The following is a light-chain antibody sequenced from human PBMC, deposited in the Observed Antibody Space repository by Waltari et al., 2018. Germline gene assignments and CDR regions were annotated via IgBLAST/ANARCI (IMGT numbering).Light chain of an antibody. CDR1: SSNIGSNY. Sequence: QSVLTQPPSASGTPGQRVTISCSGSSSNIGSNYVYWYQQLPVTAPKLRSYRNNQRPSGVPDRFSGSKSGTSASLAISGLRSEDEADYYCAAWDDSLSGWVFGGGTKLTVL. J-gene: IGLJ3*02. CDR3: AAWDDSLSGWV. V-gene: IGLV1-47*01. CDR2: RNN.